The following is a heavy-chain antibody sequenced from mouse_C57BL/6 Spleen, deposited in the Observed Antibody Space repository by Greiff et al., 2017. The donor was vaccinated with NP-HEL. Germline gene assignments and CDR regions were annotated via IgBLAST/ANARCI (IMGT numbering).Heavy chain of an antibody. CDR1: GYSITSGYY. V-gene: IGHV3-6*01. CDR2: ISYDGSN. Sequence: ESGPGLVKPSQSLSLTCSVTGYSITSGYYWNWIRQFPGNKLEWMGYISYDGSNNYNPSLKNRISITRDTSKNQFFLKLNSVTTEDTATYYCASNSWFAYWGQGTLVTVSA. D-gene: IGHD1-3*01. J-gene: IGHJ3*01. CDR3: ASNSWFAY.